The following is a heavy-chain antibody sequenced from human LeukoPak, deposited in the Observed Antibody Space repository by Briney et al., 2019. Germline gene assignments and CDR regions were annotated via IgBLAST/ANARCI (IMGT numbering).Heavy chain of an antibody. CDR2: INSDGSST. CDR3: ARDRGVGAITERFDY. Sequence: AGGSLRLSCAGSGFTFSSYAMSWVRQAPGKGLVWVSRINSDGSSTSYADSVKGRFTISRDNAKNTLYLQMNSLRAEDTAVYYCARDRGVGAITERFDYWGQGILVTVSS. D-gene: IGHD1-26*01. J-gene: IGHJ4*02. V-gene: IGHV3-74*01. CDR1: GFTFSSYA.